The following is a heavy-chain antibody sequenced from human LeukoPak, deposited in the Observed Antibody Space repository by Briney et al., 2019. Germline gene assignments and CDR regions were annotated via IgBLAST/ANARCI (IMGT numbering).Heavy chain of an antibody. D-gene: IGHD2-15*01. Sequence: SETLSLTCAVYGASFSGNYWSWIRQPPGKGLEWIGEIDHSGTTNYNPSLKSRVTISVDTSKNQFSLKLSSVTAADTAVYYCARGLSSYCSGGSCSFTYFDYWGQGTLVTVSS. CDR1: GASFSGNY. CDR2: IDHSGTT. J-gene: IGHJ4*02. V-gene: IGHV4-34*01. CDR3: ARGLSSYCSGGSCSFTYFDY.